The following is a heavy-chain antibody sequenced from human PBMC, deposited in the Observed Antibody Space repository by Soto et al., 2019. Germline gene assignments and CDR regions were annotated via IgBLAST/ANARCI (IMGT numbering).Heavy chain of an antibody. CDR1: GGSISSGGYY. CDR2: IYYSGST. J-gene: IGHJ6*02. D-gene: IGHD4-17*01. CDR3: ARDRYGDSYYYYYGMNV. Sequence: QVQLQESGPGLVKPSQTLSLTCTVSGGSISSGGYYWSWIRQHPGKGLGWIGYIYYSGSTYYNPSLKSRVTISVDTSKNQFSLKLSSVTAADTAVYYCARDRYGDSYYYYYGMNVWGQGTTVTVSS. V-gene: IGHV4-31*03.